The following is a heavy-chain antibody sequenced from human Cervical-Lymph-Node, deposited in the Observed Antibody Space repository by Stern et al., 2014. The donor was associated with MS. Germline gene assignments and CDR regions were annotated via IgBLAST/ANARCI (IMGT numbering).Heavy chain of an antibody. J-gene: IGHJ3*02. V-gene: IGHV7-4-1*01. CDR1: GYTFTKYA. CDR2: TNTTTRHS. CDR3: ARGLGMRRGYDDAFDI. Sequence: QVQLGQSGSELKKPGASVKVSCKASGYTFTKYAMNWVRQAPGQGLEWMGWTNTTTRHSTYTQAFTGRFVFALNTSASTAYLQISSLKTEDSGVYYCARGLGMRRGYDDAFDIWGQGTLVIVSS. D-gene: IGHD7-27*01.